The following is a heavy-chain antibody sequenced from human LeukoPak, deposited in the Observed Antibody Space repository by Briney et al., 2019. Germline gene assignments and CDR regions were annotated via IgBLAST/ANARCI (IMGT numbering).Heavy chain of an antibody. V-gene: IGHV3-48*01. D-gene: IGHD3-22*01. CDR3: AKDSTIYYDSSGYYPYYYGMDV. CDR2: ISSSSRTI. Sequence: PGGSLRLSCAASGFTFSTYDMNWVRQAPGKGLEWVSYISSSSRTISYADSVKGRFTISRDNSKNTLYLQMNSLRAEDTAVYYCAKDSTIYYDSSGYYPYYYGMDVWGQGTTVTVSS. J-gene: IGHJ6*02. CDR1: GFTFSTYD.